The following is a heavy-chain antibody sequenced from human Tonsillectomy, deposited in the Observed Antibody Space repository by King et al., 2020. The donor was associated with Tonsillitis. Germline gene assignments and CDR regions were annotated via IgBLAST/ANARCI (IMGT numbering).Heavy chain of an antibody. J-gene: IGHJ4*02. V-gene: IGHV1-69*01. CDR3: AREEVAGGDY. CDR1: GGTFSSFA. D-gene: IGHD6-19*01. CDR2: IIPSFGTE. Sequence: QLVQSGAEVKKPGSSVKVSCKSSGGTFSSFAISWVRQAPGQGLEWMGVIIPSFGTETDAQKFQARLTITADESTRTAYLELSSLRSEATAVYYWAREEVAGGDYWGQGTLVTVSS.